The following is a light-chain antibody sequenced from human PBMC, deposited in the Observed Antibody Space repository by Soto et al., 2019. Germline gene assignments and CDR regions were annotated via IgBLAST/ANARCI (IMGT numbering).Light chain of an antibody. J-gene: IGKJ2*01. Sequence: DIVMTQTPLSSPVTLGQPASISCRSSQSLLDSDGDTYLSWLQQRPGQPPRLLIYKTSSRFSGVPDRFSGSGAGTDFTLKISRVEVEDVGVYYCMQATQFPHTFGKGTKVDIK. V-gene: IGKV2-24*01. CDR2: KTS. CDR1: QSLLDSDGDTY. CDR3: MQATQFPHT.